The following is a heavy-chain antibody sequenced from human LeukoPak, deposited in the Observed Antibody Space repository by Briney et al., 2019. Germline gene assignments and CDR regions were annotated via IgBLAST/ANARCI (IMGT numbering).Heavy chain of an antibody. J-gene: IGHJ4*02. D-gene: IGHD3-3*01. CDR3: ARGAPRDYDFWSGYYMWY. CDR2: ISSNGGST. CDR1: GFTFSSYA. Sequence: GGSLRLSCAASGFTFSSYAMHWVRQAPGKGLEYVSAISSNGGSTYYANSVKGRFTISRDNSKNTLYLQMGSLRAEDMAVYYCARGAPRDYDFWSGYYMWYWGQGTLVTVSS. V-gene: IGHV3-64*01.